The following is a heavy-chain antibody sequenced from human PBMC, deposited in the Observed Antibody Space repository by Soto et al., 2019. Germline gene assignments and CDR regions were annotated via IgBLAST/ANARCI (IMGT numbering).Heavy chain of an antibody. Sequence: ASVKVSCKASGYTFTGYYMHWVRQAPGQGLEWMGWINPNSGGTNYSQKFQGRVTMTRDTSISTVYMELSRPRFDDTAVYYCARASFAYFDSWGQGTLVTVSS. CDR1: GYTFTGYY. J-gene: IGHJ4*02. CDR3: ARASFAYFDS. V-gene: IGHV1-2*02. D-gene: IGHD2-21*01. CDR2: INPNSGGT.